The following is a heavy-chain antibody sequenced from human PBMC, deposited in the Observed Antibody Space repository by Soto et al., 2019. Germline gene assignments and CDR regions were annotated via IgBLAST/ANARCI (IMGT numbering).Heavy chain of an antibody. J-gene: IGHJ4*02. CDR2: IYYSGST. D-gene: IGHD5-18*01. Sequence: SETLSLTCTVSGGSISSDYWSWIRQPPGKGLEWIGYIYYSGSTNYNPSLKSRVTISVDTSKNQFSLKLSSVTAADTAVYYCARLDGYSYGYFDYWGQGTLVTAPQ. CDR3: ARLDGYSYGYFDY. V-gene: IGHV4-59*08. CDR1: GGSISSDY.